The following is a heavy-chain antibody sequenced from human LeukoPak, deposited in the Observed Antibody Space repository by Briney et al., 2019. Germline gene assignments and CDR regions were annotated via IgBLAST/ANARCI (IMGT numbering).Heavy chain of an antibody. Sequence: GGSLRLSCAASGFTFSSYWMHWVRQAPGKGLVWVSRINSDGSSTSYADSVKGRFTISRGNAKNTLYLQMNSLRAEDTAVYYCASSDIVVVPAAPFDPWGQGTLVTVSS. CDR1: GFTFSSYW. J-gene: IGHJ5*02. CDR2: INSDGSST. V-gene: IGHV3-74*01. CDR3: ASSDIVVVPAAPFDP. D-gene: IGHD2-2*01.